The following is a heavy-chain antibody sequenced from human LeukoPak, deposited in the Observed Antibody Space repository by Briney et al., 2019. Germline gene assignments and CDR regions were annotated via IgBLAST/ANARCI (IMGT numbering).Heavy chain of an antibody. CDR3: ARLLFYYYDSSGYPHRDY. Sequence: GSLRLSCAASGFTVSSNYMSWVRQAPGKGLEWVSVIYSGGSTYYADSVKGRFTISRDNSKNTLHLQMNSLRAEDTAVYYCARLLFYYYDSSGYPHRDYWGQGTLVTVSS. J-gene: IGHJ4*02. D-gene: IGHD3-22*01. CDR2: IYSGGST. CDR1: GFTVSSNY. V-gene: IGHV3-66*04.